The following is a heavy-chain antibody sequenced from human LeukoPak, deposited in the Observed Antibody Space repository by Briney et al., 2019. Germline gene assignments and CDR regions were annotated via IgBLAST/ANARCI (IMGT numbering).Heavy chain of an antibody. CDR1: GFTFSSYA. Sequence: GGSLRLSCEVSGFTFSSYAMHWVRQAPGKGLEYVSAISYNGRGTHYAHSVKGRFTISRDNSKNTLYLQMNSLRAEDTAVYYCAKDFRLGYDSSGYFDYWGQGTLVTVSS. J-gene: IGHJ4*02. CDR3: AKDFRLGYDSSGYFDY. D-gene: IGHD3-22*01. CDR2: ISYNGRGT. V-gene: IGHV3-64*01.